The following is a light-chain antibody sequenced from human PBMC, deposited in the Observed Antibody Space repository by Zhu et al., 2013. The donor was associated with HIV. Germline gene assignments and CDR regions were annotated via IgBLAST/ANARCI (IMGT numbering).Light chain of an antibody. J-gene: IGKJ3*01. CDR3: QHVNSNAA. Sequence: IQLTQSPPSLSASVGDRVTITCRASQGISSYLAWYQQKPGKAPKLLIYAASTLQSGVPSRFSGSGSGTDFTLTISSLQPEDFATYYCQHVNSNAAFGPGTKVDV. V-gene: IGKV1-9*01. CDR2: AAS. CDR1: QGISSY.